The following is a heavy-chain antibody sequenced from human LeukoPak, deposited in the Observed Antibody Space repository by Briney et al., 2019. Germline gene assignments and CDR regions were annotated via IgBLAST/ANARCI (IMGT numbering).Heavy chain of an antibody. V-gene: IGHV4-61*02. J-gene: IGHJ4*02. CDR3: ARDFYQI. D-gene: IGHD3-16*02. Sequence: PSETLSLTCTVSGGSISSGSYYWSWIRQPAGKGLEWIVRIYTSGSTNYNPSLKSRVTISVDTSKNQFSLKLSSVTAADTAVYYCARDFYQIWGQGTLVTVSS. CDR1: GGSISSGSYY. CDR2: IYTSGST.